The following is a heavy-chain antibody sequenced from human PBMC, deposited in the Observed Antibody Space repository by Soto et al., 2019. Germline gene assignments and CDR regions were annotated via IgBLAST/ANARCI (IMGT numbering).Heavy chain of an antibody. CDR2: IFYSGST. Sequence: SETLSLTCSVSGGSISSGSHYWGWIRQPPGKGLEWIGNIFYSGSTYYNPSLKSRVTISVDTSKNEFSLKLSSVTAADTAVYYCARHAVEDTMVRGHLWLDPWGQGTLVTVSS. J-gene: IGHJ5*02. D-gene: IGHD3-10*01. V-gene: IGHV4-39*01. CDR1: GGSISSGSHY. CDR3: ARHAVEDTMVRGHLWLDP.